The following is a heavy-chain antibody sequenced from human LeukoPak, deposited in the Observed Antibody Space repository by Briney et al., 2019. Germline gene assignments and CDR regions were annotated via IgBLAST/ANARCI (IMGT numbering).Heavy chain of an antibody. CDR2: FDPEDGET. V-gene: IGHV1-24*01. J-gene: IGHJ4*02. D-gene: IGHD3-3*01. CDR3: AKDSDFWSGYHRN. Sequence: ASVKVSCKVSGYTLTELYMHWVRQAPGKGLEWMGGFDPEDGETIYAQKFQGRVTMTEDTSTDTAYMELSSLRSEDTAVYYCAKDSDFWSGYHRNWGQGTLVTVSS. CDR1: GYTLTELY.